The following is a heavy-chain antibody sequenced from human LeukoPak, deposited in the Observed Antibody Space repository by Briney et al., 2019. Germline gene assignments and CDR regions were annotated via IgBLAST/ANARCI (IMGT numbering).Heavy chain of an antibody. J-gene: IGHJ5*02. CDR3: AREIGATIFGVSRDSDWFDP. D-gene: IGHD3-3*01. CDR1: GGSISSSSYY. Sequence: SETLSLTCTVSGGSISSSSYYWGWIRQPPGKGLEWIGSIYYSGSTYYNPSLKSRVTISVDTSKNQFSLKLSSVTAADTAVYYCAREIGATIFGVSRDSDWFDPWGQGALVTVSS. CDR2: IYYSGST. V-gene: IGHV4-39*02.